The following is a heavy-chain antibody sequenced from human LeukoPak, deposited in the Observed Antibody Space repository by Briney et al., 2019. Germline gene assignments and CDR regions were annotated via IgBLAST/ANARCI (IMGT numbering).Heavy chain of an antibody. CDR1: GGTFSSHA. CDR2: IIPIFGTA. J-gene: IGHJ3*02. D-gene: IGHD2-21*02. Sequence: SVKVSCKASGGTFSSHAISWVRQAPGQGLEWMGGIIPIFGTANYAQKFQGRVTITADKSTSTAYMELSSLRSEDTAVYYCARAVTAILSAFDIWGQGTMVTVSS. CDR3: ARAVTAILSAFDI. V-gene: IGHV1-69*06.